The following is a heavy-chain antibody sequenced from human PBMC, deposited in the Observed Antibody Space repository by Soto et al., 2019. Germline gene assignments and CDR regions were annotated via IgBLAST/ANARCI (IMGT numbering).Heavy chain of an antibody. CDR3: ARVVKAGDYGDYGRYYFDY. CDR2: ISAYSGNT. D-gene: IGHD4-17*01. CDR1: GYTFTYYE. V-gene: IGHV1-18*04. J-gene: IGHJ4*01. Sequence: QVHLMQSGAEVKKPGASVKVSCKASGYTFTYYEITWVRQAPGQGLEWMGWISAYSGNTNYAQKLHGRLTMTTDTSTNTAYMELRSLRSDDTAVYYCARVVKAGDYGDYGRYYFDYWGHGTLVTVSS.